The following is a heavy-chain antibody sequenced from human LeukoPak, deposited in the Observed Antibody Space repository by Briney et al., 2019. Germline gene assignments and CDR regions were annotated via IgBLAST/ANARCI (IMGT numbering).Heavy chain of an antibody. D-gene: IGHD5-18*01. Sequence: GASVKVSCKASGYTFTGYYMHWVRQAPGQGLEWMGWINPNSGGTNYAQKFQGRVTMTRDTSISTAYMELSRLRSDDTAVYYCARDPVTAGNYYYYYYMDVWGKGTTVTVSS. CDR3: ARDPVTAGNYYYYYYMDV. J-gene: IGHJ6*03. CDR1: GYTFTGYY. V-gene: IGHV1-2*02. CDR2: INPNSGGT.